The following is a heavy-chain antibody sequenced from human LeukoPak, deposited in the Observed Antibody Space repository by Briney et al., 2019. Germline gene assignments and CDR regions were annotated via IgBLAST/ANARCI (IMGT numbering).Heavy chain of an antibody. CDR3: AKDPLWFGELSWAFDY. CDR1: GFTFSSYA. V-gene: IGHV3-23*01. CDR2: ISGSGGST. Sequence: PGGSLRLSCAASGFTFSSYAMSWVRQAPGKGLEWVSAISGSGGSTYYADSVKGRFTISRDNSKNTLYLQMNSLGAEDTAVYYCAKDPLWFGELSWAFDYWGQGTLVTVSS. J-gene: IGHJ4*02. D-gene: IGHD3-10*01.